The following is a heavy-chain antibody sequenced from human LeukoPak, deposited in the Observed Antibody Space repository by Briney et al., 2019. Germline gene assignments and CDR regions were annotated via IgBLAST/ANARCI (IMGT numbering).Heavy chain of an antibody. CDR2: IGGSGGST. J-gene: IGHJ6*02. Sequence: GGSLRLSCAASGFTFSNYAMSWVRQAPGKGLEWVSAIGGSGGSTYYADSVKGRFTISRDNSKNTLYLQMNSLRAEDTAVYYCTKWARDYYYYGMDVWGQGTTVTVSS. CDR1: GFTFSNYA. CDR3: TKWARDYYYYGMDV. V-gene: IGHV3-23*01.